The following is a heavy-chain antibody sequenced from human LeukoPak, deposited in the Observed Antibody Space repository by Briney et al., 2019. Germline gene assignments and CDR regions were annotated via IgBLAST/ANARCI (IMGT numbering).Heavy chain of an antibody. CDR3: ARAGDNYYGSGSYYRVYYFDY. J-gene: IGHJ4*02. Sequence: ASVKVSCKASGGTFSSYAISWVRQAPGQGLEWMGGIIPISGTANYAQKFQGRVTITTDESTSTAYMELSSLRSEDTAVCYCARAGDNYYGSGSYYRVYYFDYWGQGTLVTVSS. CDR2: IIPISGTA. D-gene: IGHD3-10*01. V-gene: IGHV1-69*05. CDR1: GGTFSSYA.